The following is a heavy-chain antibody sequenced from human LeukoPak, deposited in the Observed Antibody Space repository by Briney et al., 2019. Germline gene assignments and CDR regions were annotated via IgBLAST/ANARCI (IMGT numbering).Heavy chain of an antibody. J-gene: IGHJ4*02. CDR1: GFTFSSYS. Sequence: GGSLRLSCAASGFTFSSYSMNWVRQAPGKGLEWVSYISSSSSTIYYADSVKGRFTISRDNAKNSLYLQMNSLRAEDTAVYYCARSDFDWSHDYWGQGTLVTVSS. V-gene: IGHV3-48*01. D-gene: IGHD3-9*01. CDR2: ISSSSSTI. CDR3: ARSDFDWSHDY.